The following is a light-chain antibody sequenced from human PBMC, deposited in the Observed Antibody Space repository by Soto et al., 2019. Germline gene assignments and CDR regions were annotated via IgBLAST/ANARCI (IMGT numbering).Light chain of an antibody. CDR1: QSIGRW. V-gene: IGKV1-5*01. CDR3: QQYNTYSPDRT. J-gene: IGKJ1*01. Sequence: DIQMTQSPSTLSAFVGDRVTITCRASQSIGRWLAWYQQKPGKAPKLLIYDASSLESGVPSRFSGSGSGTEFTLTISSLQPDDFATYYCQQYNTYSPDRTFGQGTKVEV. CDR2: DAS.